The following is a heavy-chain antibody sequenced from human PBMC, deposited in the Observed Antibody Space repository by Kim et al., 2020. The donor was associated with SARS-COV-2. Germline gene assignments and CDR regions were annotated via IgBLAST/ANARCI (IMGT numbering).Heavy chain of an antibody. Sequence: PGRVTMTRDTSTSTVYMGLSSLRSEDTAVYYCARDPRFWSGYYSPYYFDYWGQGTLVTVSS. V-gene: IGHV1-46*01. D-gene: IGHD3-3*01. CDR3: ARDPRFWSGYYSPYYFDY. J-gene: IGHJ4*02.